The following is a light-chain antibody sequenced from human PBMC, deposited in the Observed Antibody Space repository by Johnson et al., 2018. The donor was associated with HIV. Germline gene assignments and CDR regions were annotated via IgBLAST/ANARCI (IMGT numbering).Light chain of an antibody. V-gene: IGLV1-51*01. Sequence: QSILTQPPSVSAAPGQKVTISCSGSSSDMGNYAVSWYQQLPGTAPKLLIYDNDKRPSGIPDRFSVSKSGTSATLGITALQTADEADYYCETWDSSLSGYYVFGTGTKLTVL. CDR1: SSDMGNYA. J-gene: IGLJ1*01. CDR3: ETWDSSLSGYYV. CDR2: DND.